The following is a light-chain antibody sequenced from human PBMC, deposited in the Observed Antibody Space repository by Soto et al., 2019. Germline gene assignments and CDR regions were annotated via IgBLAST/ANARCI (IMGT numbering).Light chain of an antibody. CDR3: QQYGSSPYT. CDR2: GAS. CDR1: QSVSSSH. V-gene: IGKV3-20*01. Sequence: EVVLTQSPGTLSLSPGERATLSCRASQSVSSSHLAWYQQKCGQAPRLLIYGASKRATGISDRFSGSGSGTDFTLTISRLEPEDFAVYYCQQYGSSPYTFGQGTKLEIK. J-gene: IGKJ2*01.